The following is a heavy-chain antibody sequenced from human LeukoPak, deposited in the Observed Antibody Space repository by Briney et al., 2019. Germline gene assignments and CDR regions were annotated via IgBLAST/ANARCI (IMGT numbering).Heavy chain of an antibody. V-gene: IGHV3-21*01. CDR3: ARGDGATPPDVFDI. CDR2: ISSSSSYI. Sequence: PGGSLRLSCAASGFTFSIYSMNWVRQAPGKGLQWVSSISSSSSYIYYADSVKGRFTISRDNAKNSLYLQMNSLRGEDTAVYYCARGDGATPPDVFDIWGQGTMVTVSS. CDR1: GFTFSIYS. J-gene: IGHJ3*02. D-gene: IGHD3-10*01.